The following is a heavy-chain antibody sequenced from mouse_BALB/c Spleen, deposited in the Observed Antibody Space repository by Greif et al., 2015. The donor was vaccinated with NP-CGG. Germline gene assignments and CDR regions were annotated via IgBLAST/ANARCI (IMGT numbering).Heavy chain of an antibody. CDR2: IYPGDGDT. D-gene: IGHD2-1*01. J-gene: IGHJ2*01. CDR1: GYAFSSYW. CDR3: ARVGNYYFDY. Sequence: QVQLQQSGAELVRPGSSVKISCKASGYAFSSYWMNWVKQRPGQGLEWIGQIYPGDGDTNYNGKFKGKATLTADKSSSTAYMQLSSLTSEDSAVYFRARVGNYYFDYWGQGTTLTVSS. V-gene: IGHV1-80*01.